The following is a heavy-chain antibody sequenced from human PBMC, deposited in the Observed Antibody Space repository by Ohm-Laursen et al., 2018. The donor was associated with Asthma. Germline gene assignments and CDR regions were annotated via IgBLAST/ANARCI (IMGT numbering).Heavy chain of an antibody. CDR2: ITSYSSTT. CDR3: ARGGMGGREGLEDY. Sequence: SLRLSCAASGFTFSSYSMNWVRQAPGKGLEWVSYITSYSSTTYYADNVKGRFTMSRDNSKNTLYLQMNSLRAEDTAVYYCARGGMGGREGLEDYWGQGTLVTVSS. CDR1: GFTFSSYS. V-gene: IGHV3-48*01. D-gene: IGHD3-16*01. J-gene: IGHJ4*02.